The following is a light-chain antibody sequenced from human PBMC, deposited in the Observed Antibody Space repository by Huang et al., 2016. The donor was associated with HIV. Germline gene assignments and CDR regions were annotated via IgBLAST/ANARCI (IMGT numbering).Light chain of an antibody. CDR2: SSS. J-gene: IGKJ4*01. CDR3: QHLYT. V-gene: IGKV1-9*01. Sequence: IQLTKSPSSLSASVGDRVTITCRANKALGTYLAWHQQTPGKAPELLLNSSSTLRSGVPSRFSGGGSGTDFTLTITSLQPEDFASYSCQHLYTFGGGTKVEIK. CDR1: KALGTY.